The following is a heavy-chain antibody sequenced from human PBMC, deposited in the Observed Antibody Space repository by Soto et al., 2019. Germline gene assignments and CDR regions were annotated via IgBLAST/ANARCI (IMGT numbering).Heavy chain of an antibody. V-gene: IGHV1-3*01. D-gene: IGHD6-19*01. CDR1: GYTLTIYS. J-gene: IGHJ4*02. CDR2: INPGNGNT. CDR3: ARDSLAVAGSFFDY. Sequence: ASVKVSCKASGYTLTIYSIHWLRQAPGQRLEWMGWINPGNGNTKYSQNLNDRVTMTWDTSAATAFMELRSLRPEDTAVYYCARDSLAVAGSFFDYWGQGTQVNVSS.